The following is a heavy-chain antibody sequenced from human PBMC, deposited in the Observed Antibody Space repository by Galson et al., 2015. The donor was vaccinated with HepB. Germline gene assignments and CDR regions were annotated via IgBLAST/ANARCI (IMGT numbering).Heavy chain of an antibody. V-gene: IGHV3-30*02. CDR1: GFTFSNYG. Sequence: SLRLSCAASGFTFSNYGMHWVRQAPGKGLEWVAFIRYDGSNKYYADSVKGRFTISRDNSKNTLYLQMNSLRAEDTAVYYCAKVRRTYGGNSYEYYFDYWGQGTLVTVSS. CDR2: IRYDGSNK. J-gene: IGHJ4*02. CDR3: AKVRRTYGGNSYEYYFDY. D-gene: IGHD4-23*01.